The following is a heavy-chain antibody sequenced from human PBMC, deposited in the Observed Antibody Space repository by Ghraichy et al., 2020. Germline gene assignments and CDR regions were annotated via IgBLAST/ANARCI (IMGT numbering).Heavy chain of an antibody. CDR1: GFSFGSFA. Sequence: GGSLRLSCAASGFSFGSFAISWVGQTPGKGLAWVSSISGGGEDTYYADSVRGRFTISRDNSKKTVYLQMNSLSAEDTAIYYCAKDPAYNFWSGYYDRFDNWGQGTLVTVSS. V-gene: IGHV3-23*01. J-gene: IGHJ4*02. CDR3: AKDPAYNFWSGYYDRFDN. D-gene: IGHD3-3*01. CDR2: ISGGGEDT.